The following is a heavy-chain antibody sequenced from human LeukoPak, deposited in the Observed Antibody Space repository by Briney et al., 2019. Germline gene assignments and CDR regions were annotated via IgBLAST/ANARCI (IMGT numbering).Heavy chain of an antibody. CDR3: ARSAFAEGYFDL. Sequence: SETLSLTCTVSGGSISSSSDYWGWIRQPPGKGLEWIGSIYYSGSTTYNPSLRSRVTISVDRSKNQFSLKLTSVTAADTAVYYCARSAFAEGYFDLWGRGTLVTASS. CDR2: IYYSGST. J-gene: IGHJ2*01. V-gene: IGHV4-39*07. CDR1: GGSISSSSDY.